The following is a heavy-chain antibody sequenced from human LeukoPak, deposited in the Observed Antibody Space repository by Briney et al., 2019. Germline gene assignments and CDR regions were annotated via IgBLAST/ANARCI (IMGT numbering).Heavy chain of an antibody. CDR3: EVVPNY. D-gene: IGHD3-22*01. CDR1: GYTFTTYY. CDR2: INPSDGST. V-gene: IGHV1-46*01. J-gene: IGHJ4*02. Sequence: ASVTVSCKASGYTFTTYYMQWVRQAPGQGLEWVGIINPSDGSTSSAQKFQGRVTMTRDTSTSTVHMELSSLRSEDTAVYYCEVVPNYWGQGTLVTVSS.